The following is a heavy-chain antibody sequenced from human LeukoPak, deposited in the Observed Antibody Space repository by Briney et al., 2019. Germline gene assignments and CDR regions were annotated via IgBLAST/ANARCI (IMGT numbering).Heavy chain of an antibody. V-gene: IGHV3-30*18. CDR3: AKVRGAVKSSSWYHY. CDR1: GFTFSSYG. D-gene: IGHD6-13*01. CDR2: ISYDGSNK. J-gene: IGHJ4*02. Sequence: GRSLRLSCAASGFTFSSYGMHWVRQAPGKGLEWVAVISYDGSNKYYADSVKGRFTISRDNYKNTLYLQMNSLRAEDTAVYYCAKVRGAVKSSSWYHYWGQGTLVTVSS.